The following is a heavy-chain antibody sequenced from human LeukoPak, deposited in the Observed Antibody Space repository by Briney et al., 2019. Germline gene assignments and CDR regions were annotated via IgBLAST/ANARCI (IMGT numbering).Heavy chain of an antibody. V-gene: IGHV3-7*01. Sequence: GGSLTLSCAASGFSFSSYWLRWVRQAPGKGLEWVANIKQDGSEKYYVDSVKGRFTISRDNAKNSLYLQMNSLRAEDTAVYYCAREGCSSTSCYVAEYFQHWGQGTLVTVSS. D-gene: IGHD2-2*01. CDR1: GFSFSSYW. CDR3: AREGCSSTSCYVAEYFQH. J-gene: IGHJ1*01. CDR2: IKQDGSEK.